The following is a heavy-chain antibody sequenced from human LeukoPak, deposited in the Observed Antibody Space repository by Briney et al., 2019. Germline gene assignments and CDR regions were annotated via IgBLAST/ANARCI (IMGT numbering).Heavy chain of an antibody. V-gene: IGHV1-18*04. CDR1: GYTFTGYF. Sequence: ASVKVSCKASGYTFTGYFMHWVRQAPEQGLEWMGWISPYNGDTDYAQKLQGRVTMTTDTSTSIAYMDLGSLRSDDTAVYYCARKLYDSSRYGQTYYFDYWGQGTLVTVSS. J-gene: IGHJ4*02. D-gene: IGHD3-22*01. CDR3: ARKLYDSSRYGQTYYFDY. CDR2: ISPYNGDT.